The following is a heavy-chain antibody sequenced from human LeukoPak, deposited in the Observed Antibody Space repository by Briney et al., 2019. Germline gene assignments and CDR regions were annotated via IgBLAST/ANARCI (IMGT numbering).Heavy chain of an antibody. CDR2: ISGSGGST. Sequence: PGGSLRLSCAASGFTFSDYYMSWVRQAPGKGLEWVSAISGSGGSTYYADSVKGRFTISRDNSKNTLYLQMNSLRAEDTAVYYCAKDLSDSSGWYYFDYWGQGTLVTVSS. D-gene: IGHD6-19*01. J-gene: IGHJ4*02. CDR1: GFTFSDYY. V-gene: IGHV3-23*01. CDR3: AKDLSDSSGWYYFDY.